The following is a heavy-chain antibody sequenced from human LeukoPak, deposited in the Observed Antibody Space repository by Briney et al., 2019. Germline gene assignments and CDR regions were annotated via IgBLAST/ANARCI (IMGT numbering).Heavy chain of an antibody. Sequence: PGGSLRLSCAASGFSLSNYWMNWVRQAPGKGLEWVANIKQDGSEKNYVDSVKGRFSISRDNAKNSLILQMNSLRAEDTAVYYCARGRVVGATDYWGQGTLVTVSS. CDR2: IKQDGSEK. CDR1: GFSLSNYW. V-gene: IGHV3-7*03. CDR3: ARGRVVGATDY. D-gene: IGHD1-26*01. J-gene: IGHJ4*02.